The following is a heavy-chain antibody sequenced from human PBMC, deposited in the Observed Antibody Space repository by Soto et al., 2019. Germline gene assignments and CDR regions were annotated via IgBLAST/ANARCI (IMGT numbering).Heavy chain of an antibody. V-gene: IGHV1-2*02. CDR2: INPNSGGT. Sequence: ASVKVSCKASGYTLTGYYMHWVRQAPGQGLEWMGWINPNSGGTNYAQKFQGRVTMTRDTSISTAYMELSRLRSDDTAVYYCARVRNYYDSSGYYLTYFDYWGQGTLVTVSS. CDR1: GYTLTGYY. J-gene: IGHJ4*02. D-gene: IGHD3-22*01. CDR3: ARVRNYYDSSGYYLTYFDY.